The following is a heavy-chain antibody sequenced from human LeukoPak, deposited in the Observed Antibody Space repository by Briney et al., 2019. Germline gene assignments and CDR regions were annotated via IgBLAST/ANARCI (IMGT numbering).Heavy chain of an antibody. J-gene: IGHJ3*02. CDR1: GYTLTELS. CDR2: FDPEDGET. Sequence: GASVKVFCKVSGYTLTELSMHWVRQAPGKGLEWMGGFDPEDGETIYAQKFQGRVTMTEDTSTDTAYMELSSLRSEDTAVYYCARPDYGGNRGAFDIWGQGTMVTVSS. D-gene: IGHD4-23*01. V-gene: IGHV1-24*01. CDR3: ARPDYGGNRGAFDI.